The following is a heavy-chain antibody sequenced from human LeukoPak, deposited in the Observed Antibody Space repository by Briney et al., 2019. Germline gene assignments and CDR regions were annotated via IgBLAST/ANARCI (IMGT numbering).Heavy chain of an antibody. CDR1: GFTVSSNY. V-gene: IGHV3-66*01. D-gene: IGHD3-10*01. CDR2: IYSGGST. J-gene: IGHJ6*02. CDR3: ARDSYGSGSYFHYYYYGMDV. Sequence: GGSLRLSCAASGFTVSSNYMSWVRQAPGKGLEGVSVIYSGGSTYYADSVKGRFTISRDNSKNTLYLQMNSLRAEDTAVYYCARDSYGSGSYFHYYYYGMDVWGQGTTVTVSS.